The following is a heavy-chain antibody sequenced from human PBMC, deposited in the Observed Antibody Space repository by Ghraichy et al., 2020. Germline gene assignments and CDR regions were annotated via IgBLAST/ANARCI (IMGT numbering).Heavy chain of an antibody. V-gene: IGHV3-11*01. D-gene: IGHD3-16*01. CDR3: ARDWGGDTRSYYHYYYGMDV. Sequence: GGSLRLSCAASGFTFSDYYMSWIRQAPGKGLEWVSYISSSGSTIYYADSVKGRFTISRDNAKNSLYLQMNSLRAEDTAVYYCARDWGGDTRSYYHYYYGMDVWGQGTTVTVSS. J-gene: IGHJ6*02. CDR1: GFTFSDYY. CDR2: ISSSGSTI.